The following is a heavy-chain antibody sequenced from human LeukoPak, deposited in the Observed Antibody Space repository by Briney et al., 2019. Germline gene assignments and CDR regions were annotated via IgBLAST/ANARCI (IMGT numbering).Heavy chain of an antibody. V-gene: IGHV3-21*06. Sequence: GGSLRLSCAASGFDFSSYSMNWVRQAPGKGLEWVSSISTSSNYIYYADSVKGRFTISRDNAKNSLYLQMNSLRAEDTAVYYCARDYCSGGSCYSFHYWGQGTLVTVSS. CDR1: GFDFSSYS. J-gene: IGHJ4*02. CDR3: ARDYCSGGSCYSFHY. D-gene: IGHD2-15*01. CDR2: ISTSSNYI.